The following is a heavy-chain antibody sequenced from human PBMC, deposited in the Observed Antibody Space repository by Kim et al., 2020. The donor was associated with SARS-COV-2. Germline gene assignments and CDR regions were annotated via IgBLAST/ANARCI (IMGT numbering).Heavy chain of an antibody. J-gene: IGHJ2*01. D-gene: IGHD6-13*01. V-gene: IGHV3-21*01. CDR3: ARDPKAGCSSSWGSADWYFDL. CDR1: GFTFSSYS. Sequence: GGSLRLSCAASGFTFSSYSMNWVRQAPGKGLEWVSSIISSSSYIYYADSVKGRFTISRDNAKNSLYLQMNSLRAEDTAVYYCARDPKAGCSSSWGSADWYFDLWGRGTLVTVSS. CDR2: IISSSSYI.